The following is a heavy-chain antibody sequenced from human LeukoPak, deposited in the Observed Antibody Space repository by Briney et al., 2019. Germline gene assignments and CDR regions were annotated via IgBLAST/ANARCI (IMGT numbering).Heavy chain of an antibody. V-gene: IGHV3-33*01. Sequence: PGRSLRLSCAASGFTFSSYGMHWVRQAPGKGLEWVAVIWYDGSNKYYADSVKGRFTISRDNSKNTLYLQVNSLRAEDTAVYYCARGYCSGGSCDYFDYWGQGTLVTVSS. CDR1: GFTFSSYG. CDR2: IWYDGSNK. J-gene: IGHJ4*02. CDR3: ARGYCSGGSCDYFDY. D-gene: IGHD2-15*01.